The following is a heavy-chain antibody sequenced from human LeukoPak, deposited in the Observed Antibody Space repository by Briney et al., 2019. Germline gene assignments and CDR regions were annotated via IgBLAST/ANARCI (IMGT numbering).Heavy chain of an antibody. CDR1: GFTFSRNV. CDR3: ARGGIPTGPYYYFYYMDV. CDR2: TSYDGNNK. Sequence: GGSLRLSCAASGFTFSRNVMHWVRQAPGKGLEWVALTSYDGNNKFYADSVKGRFTISRDNSRNTLYLQMNSLRGEDAAVYCCARGGIPTGPYYYFYYMDVWGKGTAVTVSS. V-gene: IGHV3-30*01. J-gene: IGHJ6*03. D-gene: IGHD3-10*01.